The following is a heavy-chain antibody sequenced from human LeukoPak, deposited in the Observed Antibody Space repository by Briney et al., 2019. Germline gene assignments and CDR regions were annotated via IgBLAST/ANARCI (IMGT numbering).Heavy chain of an antibody. Sequence: PGGSLRLSCAASGFTFGSYAMSWVRQAPGKGLEWVSAISGSGGSTYYADSVKGRFTISRDNSKNTLYLQMNSLRVEDTAVYYCAKDMGWDYYYYGMDVWGQGTTVTVSS. D-gene: IGHD6-19*01. CDR3: AKDMGWDYYYYGMDV. V-gene: IGHV3-23*01. CDR1: GFTFGSYA. J-gene: IGHJ6*02. CDR2: ISGSGGST.